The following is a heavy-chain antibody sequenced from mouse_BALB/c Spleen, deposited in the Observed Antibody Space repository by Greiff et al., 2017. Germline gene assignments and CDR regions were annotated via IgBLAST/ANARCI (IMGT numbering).Heavy chain of an antibody. J-gene: IGHJ3*01. V-gene: IGHV2-9*02. CDR1: GFSLTSYG. CDR3: ARDGGDYYGSSYWFAY. D-gene: IGHD1-1*01. Sequence: VQRVESGPGLVAPSQSLSITCTVSGFSLTSYGVHWVRQPPGKGLEWLGVIWAGGSTNYNSALMSRLSISKDNSKSQVFLKMNSLQTDDTAMYYCARDGGDYYGSSYWFAYWGQGTLVTVSA. CDR2: IWAGGST.